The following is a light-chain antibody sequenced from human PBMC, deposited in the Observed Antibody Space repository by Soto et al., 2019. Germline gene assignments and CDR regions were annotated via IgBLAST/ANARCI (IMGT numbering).Light chain of an antibody. Sequence: DIQLTQSPSSLSASVGDRVTITCRASQGISSFVAWYQQKSGKAPKLLIYAASTLQSGVPSRFSGSGSGTDFTLTISSLQPEDFATYYCQQLNDRRLSFGQGTKVDSK. J-gene: IGKJ2*01. V-gene: IGKV1-9*01. CDR3: QQLNDRRLS. CDR2: AAS. CDR1: QGISSF.